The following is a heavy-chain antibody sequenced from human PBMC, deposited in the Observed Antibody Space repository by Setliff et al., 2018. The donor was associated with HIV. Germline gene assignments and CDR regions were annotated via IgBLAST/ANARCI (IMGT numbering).Heavy chain of an antibody. CDR2: MNPNSGNT. CDR3: ARDSMDSSGYYYPGY. Sequence: ASVKVSCKPSGSTFSTYDINWVRQATGQGLEWMGWMNPNSGNTSYAQKFQGRVTMTRDTSTSTVYMELSSLRSEDTAVYYCARDSMDSSGYYYPGYWGQGTLVTVSS. CDR1: GSTFSTYD. J-gene: IGHJ4*02. D-gene: IGHD3-22*01. V-gene: IGHV1-8*01.